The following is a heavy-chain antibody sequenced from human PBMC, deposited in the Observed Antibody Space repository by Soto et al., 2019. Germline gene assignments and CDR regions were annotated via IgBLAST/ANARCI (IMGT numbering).Heavy chain of an antibody. CDR3: AASVLSRSYYYGSGSSDY. V-gene: IGHV1-58*02. Sequence: SVKVSCKASGSTFTSSAMQWVRQARGQRLEWIGWIVVGSGNTNYAQKFQERVTITRDMSTSTAYMELSSLRSEDTAVYYCAASVLSRSYYYGSGSSDYWGQGTLVTVSS. D-gene: IGHD3-10*01. J-gene: IGHJ4*02. CDR1: GSTFTSSA. CDR2: IVVGSGNT.